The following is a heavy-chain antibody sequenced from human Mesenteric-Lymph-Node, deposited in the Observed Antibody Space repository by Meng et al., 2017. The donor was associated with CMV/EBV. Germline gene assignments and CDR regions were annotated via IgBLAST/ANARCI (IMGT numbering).Heavy chain of an antibody. D-gene: IGHD3-10*01. CDR3: ATDYSGSGSFYSALFY. CDR1: RGTFNNHA. CDR2: IIPIFGQE. V-gene: IGHV1-69*01. J-gene: IGHJ4*02. Sequence: SRGTFNNHACSWMRQAPGQGLEWMGGIIPIFGQENNAQNLKDRVTITADETASTVYMELRSLGSEDTALCYCATDYSGSGSFYSALFYWGQGTLVTVSS.